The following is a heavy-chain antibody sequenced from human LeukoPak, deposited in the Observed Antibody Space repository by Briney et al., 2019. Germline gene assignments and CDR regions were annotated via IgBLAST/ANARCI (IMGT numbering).Heavy chain of an antibody. D-gene: IGHD2-2*02. CDR2: ISAYNGNS. Sequence: GASVKVSCKASGYTFTSYGISWVRQAPGHGLEWLGWISAYNGNSNYAQKLQRRVTMTTDTSTSTAYMELRSLRSDDTAVYYCARDRDVVVPAAIDGRDGYWGQGTLVTVSS. CDR1: GYTFTSYG. CDR3: ARDRDVVVPAAIDGRDGY. J-gene: IGHJ4*02. V-gene: IGHV1-18*01.